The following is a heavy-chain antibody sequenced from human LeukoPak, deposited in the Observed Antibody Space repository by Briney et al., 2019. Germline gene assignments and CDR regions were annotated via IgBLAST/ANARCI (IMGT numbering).Heavy chain of an antibody. CDR3: ARATTTDDYYYYMDV. J-gene: IGHJ6*03. V-gene: IGHV1-18*01. CDR2: ISAYNGNT. Sequence: ASVKVSCKASGYTFTSYGISWVRQAPGQGLEWMGWISAYNGNTNYAQKLQGRVTMTTDTSTSTAYMELRSLRSDDTAVYYCARATTTDDYYYYMDVWGKGTTVTVSS. D-gene: IGHD1-26*01. CDR1: GYTFTSYG.